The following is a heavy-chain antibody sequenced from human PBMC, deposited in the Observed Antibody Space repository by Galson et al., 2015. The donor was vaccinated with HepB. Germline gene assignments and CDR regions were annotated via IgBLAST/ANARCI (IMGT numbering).Heavy chain of an antibody. J-gene: IGHJ4*02. CDR2: IDSSSSYI. Sequence: SLRLSCAASGFAFSSYSMNWVRQAPGKGLQWVSSIDSSSSYIYYTDSVKGRFTISRDNAKNSLYLQMNSLRAEDTAVYYCAVVTNRWRAFDYWGQGTLVTVSS. V-gene: IGHV3-21*01. CDR3: AVVTNRWRAFDY. D-gene: IGHD2-2*01. CDR1: GFAFSSYS.